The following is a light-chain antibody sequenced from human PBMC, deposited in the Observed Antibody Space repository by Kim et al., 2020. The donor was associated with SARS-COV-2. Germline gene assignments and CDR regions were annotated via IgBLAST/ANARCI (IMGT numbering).Light chain of an antibody. CDR3: QQLNTYPLT. CDR1: QGISSY. Sequence: IQLTQSPSSLSASVGDRVTITCRASQGISSYLAWYQQKPGKAPKPLIYTASTLQSGVPSRFSGSGSGTDFTLTISSLQPEDFATYYWQQLNTYPLTFGGGTKLEI. CDR2: TAS. V-gene: IGKV1-9*01. J-gene: IGKJ4*01.